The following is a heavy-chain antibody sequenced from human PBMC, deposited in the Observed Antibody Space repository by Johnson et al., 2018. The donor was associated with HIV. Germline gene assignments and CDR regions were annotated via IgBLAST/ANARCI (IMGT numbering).Heavy chain of an antibody. V-gene: IGHV3-30*19. CDR2: ISYDGSNR. J-gene: IGHJ3*02. Sequence: QVQLVESGGGVVQPGGSLRLSCAASGFTFSSYGMHWVRQAPGKGLEWVAFISYDGSNRYYADSVKGRFTISRDNSKNTLYLQMNSLRAEDTAVYYCASWSWGLRWSGFDIWGQGTMVTVSS. CDR3: ASWSWGLRWSGFDI. CDR1: GFTFSSYG. D-gene: IGHD4-23*01.